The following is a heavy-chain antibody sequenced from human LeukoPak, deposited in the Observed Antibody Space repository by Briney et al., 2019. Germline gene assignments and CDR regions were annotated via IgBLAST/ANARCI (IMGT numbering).Heavy chain of an antibody. Sequence: SETLSLTCAVSGYSISSGYYWGWIRQPPGKGLEWIGSIYHSGSTYYNPSLKSRVTISVDTSKNQFSLKLSSVTAADTAVYYCARVGYDFWSGYYYNWFGPWGQGTLVTVSS. J-gene: IGHJ5*02. V-gene: IGHV4-38-2*01. CDR2: IYHSGST. CDR3: ARVGYDFWSGYYYNWFGP. D-gene: IGHD3-3*01. CDR1: GYSISSGYY.